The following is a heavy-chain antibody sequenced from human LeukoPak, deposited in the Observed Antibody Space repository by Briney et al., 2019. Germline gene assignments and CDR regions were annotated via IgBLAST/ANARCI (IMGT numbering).Heavy chain of an antibody. J-gene: IGHJ5*02. V-gene: IGHV4-59*01. D-gene: IGHD2-2*01. CDR2: IHYSGST. Sequence: SETLSLTCTVSGGSISSYYWSWIRQPPGKGLEWIGYIHYSGSTNYNPSLKSRVTISVDTSKNQFSLKLSSVTAADTAVYYCARARTTYNWFDPWGQGTLVTVSS. CDR3: ARARTTYNWFDP. CDR1: GGSISSYY.